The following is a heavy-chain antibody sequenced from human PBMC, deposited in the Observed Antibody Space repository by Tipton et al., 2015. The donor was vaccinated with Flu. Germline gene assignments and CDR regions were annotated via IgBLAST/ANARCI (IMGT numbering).Heavy chain of an antibody. CDR1: GFTFSSYE. Sequence: QLVQSGGGVVQPGRSLRLSCAASGFTFSSYEMNWVRQAPGKGLEWVSAITGSGDNTYYADSVKGRFTISRDNSKNTLYLQLGSLRAEDTAVYYCARGTVSTDFFDYWGQGTLVTVSS. V-gene: IGHV3-23*04. J-gene: IGHJ4*02. CDR3: ARGTVSTDFFDY. D-gene: IGHD4-11*01. CDR2: ITGSGDNT.